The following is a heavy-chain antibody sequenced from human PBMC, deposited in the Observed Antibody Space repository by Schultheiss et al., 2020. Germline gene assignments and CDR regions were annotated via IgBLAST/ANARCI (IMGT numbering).Heavy chain of an antibody. D-gene: IGHD1-26*01. J-gene: IGHJ4*02. V-gene: IGHV3-21*01. CDR3: TTDLWIVGATLVFDY. Sequence: GGSLRLSCAASGFTFSSYDMHWVRQAPGRGLEWVSAISGSGGSTYYADSVKGRFTISRDNAKNSLYLQMNSLRAEDTAVYYCTTDLWIVGATLVFDYWGQGTLVTVSS. CDR1: GFTFSSYD. CDR2: ISGSGGST.